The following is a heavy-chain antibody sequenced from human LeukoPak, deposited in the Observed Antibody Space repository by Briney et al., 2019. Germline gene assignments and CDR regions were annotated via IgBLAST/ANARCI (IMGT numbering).Heavy chain of an antibody. J-gene: IGHJ4*02. D-gene: IGHD6-19*01. V-gene: IGHV4-39*07. Sequence: SETLSLTCTVSGGSISSSSYYWGWIRQPPGKGLEWIGSIYYSGSTYYNPSLKSRVTISVDTSKDQFSLKLSSVTAADTAVYYCARGVAVAGTKYYFDYWGQGTLVTVSS. CDR2: IYYSGST. CDR3: ARGVAVAGTKYYFDY. CDR1: GGSISSSSYY.